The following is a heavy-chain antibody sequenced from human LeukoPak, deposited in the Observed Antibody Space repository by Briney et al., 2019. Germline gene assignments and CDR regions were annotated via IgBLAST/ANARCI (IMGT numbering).Heavy chain of an antibody. D-gene: IGHD2-15*01. J-gene: IGHJ4*02. Sequence: SETLSLTCTVSGASISSNYWSWIRQPAGKGLEWIGRLFTGGNTNYNPSLKSRVTMSIDTSKNQSSLKLNSVTAADTAVYYCARAVCSGGDCYHFDHWGQGTLVTVSS. CDR1: GASISSNY. CDR2: LFTGGNT. CDR3: ARAVCSGGDCYHFDH. V-gene: IGHV4-4*07.